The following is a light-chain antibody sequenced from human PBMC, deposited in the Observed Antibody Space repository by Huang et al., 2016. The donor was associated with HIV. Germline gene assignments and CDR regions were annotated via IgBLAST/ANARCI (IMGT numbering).Light chain of an antibody. CDR2: AAS. V-gene: IGKV1-39*01. CDR1: QIISSY. J-gene: IGKJ3*01. CDR3: QQSYSTPRT. Sequence: DIQMTQSPSSLSASVGDRVTITCRASQIISSYLNWYQQKPGKAPNLLIYAASTLHSGVPSRFSGSGSGTEFTLTISSLQPENFATYYCQQSYSTPRTFGPGTKVHIK.